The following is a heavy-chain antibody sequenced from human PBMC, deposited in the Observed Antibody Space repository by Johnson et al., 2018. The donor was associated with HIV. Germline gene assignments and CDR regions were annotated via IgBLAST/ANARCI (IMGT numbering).Heavy chain of an antibody. V-gene: IGHV3-33*01. J-gene: IGHJ3*02. Sequence: QVQLVESGGGVVQPGGSLRLSCAASGFTFSSFGMHWVRQAPGKGLEWVAVIWYDGSNKYFADSVKGRFTISRDNSKNTLYLQMSSLRAEDTAVYYCAREDDYYDISGSPGAFDIWGQGTMVTVAS. CDR1: GFTFSSFG. CDR2: IWYDGSNK. CDR3: AREDDYYDISGSPGAFDI. D-gene: IGHD3-22*01.